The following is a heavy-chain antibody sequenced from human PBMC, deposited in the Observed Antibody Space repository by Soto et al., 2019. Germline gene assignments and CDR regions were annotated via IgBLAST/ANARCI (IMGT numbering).Heavy chain of an antibody. Sequence: QVQLVQSGAEVEKPGASVKVSCEASGYTFTTYYIHWVRQAPGQGLEWMGFINPSGGSTNYSQKFQGRVTMTRDTSTSTVYVELSSLRSDDTAVYYCARNKASGLDIWGQGTMVTVAS. V-gene: IGHV1-46*01. D-gene: IGHD6-25*01. J-gene: IGHJ3*02. CDR1: GYTFTTYY. CDR2: INPSGGST. CDR3: ARNKASGLDI.